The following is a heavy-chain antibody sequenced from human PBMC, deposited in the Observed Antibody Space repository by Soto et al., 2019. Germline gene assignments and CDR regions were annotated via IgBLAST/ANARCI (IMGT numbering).Heavy chain of an antibody. CDR3: ARGVHHDRSGYYYFY. D-gene: IGHD3-22*01. V-gene: IGHV1-69*01. CDR1: GGTFSSYG. Sequence: QVQLVQSGAEVKKPGSSVKVSCKASGGTFSSYGIDWVRQAPGQGLEWMGGIIPIFGRANYAQKIQGRVTITADESTSTAYMELRSLRSEDTAVYSCARGVHHDRSGYYYFYWGQGTLVTVSS. J-gene: IGHJ4*02. CDR2: IIPIFGRA.